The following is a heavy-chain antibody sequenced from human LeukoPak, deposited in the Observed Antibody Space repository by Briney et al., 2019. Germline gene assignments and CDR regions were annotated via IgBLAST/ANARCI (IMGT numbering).Heavy chain of an antibody. D-gene: IGHD1-1*01. J-gene: IGHJ3*02. Sequence: ASVKVSCKASGYTFTSYGISWVRQAPGQGLEWMGWISAYNGNTNYAQNLHGRVTTTTDTSTSTGYMELRSLRSDDTAVYNCARDSDNWNEFNAFDIWGQGTMVTVSS. CDR3: ARDSDNWNEFNAFDI. V-gene: IGHV1-18*01. CDR1: GYTFTSYG. CDR2: ISAYNGNT.